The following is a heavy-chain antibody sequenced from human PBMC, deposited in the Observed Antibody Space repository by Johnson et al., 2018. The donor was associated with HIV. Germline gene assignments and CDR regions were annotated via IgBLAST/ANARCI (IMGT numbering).Heavy chain of an antibody. Sequence: QVQLVESGGGVVKPGGSIRLSCAASGLTFSSSAMHWVRQAPGTGLEWVAVISSDGSNKYYAASVKGLFTLSRDNSKNTLYLQMNSLRAEDTAVYYCARVMGATQVMGAFDIWGQGTMVTVSS. CDR2: ISSDGSNK. V-gene: IGHV3-30*04. J-gene: IGHJ3*02. CDR3: ARVMGATQVMGAFDI. D-gene: IGHD1-26*01. CDR1: GLTFSSSA.